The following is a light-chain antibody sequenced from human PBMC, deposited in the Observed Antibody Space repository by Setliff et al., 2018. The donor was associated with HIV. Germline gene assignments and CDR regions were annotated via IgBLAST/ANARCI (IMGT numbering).Light chain of an antibody. CDR3: CSYAYSDSWI. V-gene: IGLV2-23*01. Sequence: QSALTQPASVSGSPGQSITISRTGGISDIGSYESVSWYQQHPGEVPKLIIYNASKRPSGVSNRFSGSKSGNTASLTISGLQAEDEGDYYCCSYAYSDSWIFGGGT. CDR2: NAS. CDR1: ISDIGSYES. J-gene: IGLJ2*01.